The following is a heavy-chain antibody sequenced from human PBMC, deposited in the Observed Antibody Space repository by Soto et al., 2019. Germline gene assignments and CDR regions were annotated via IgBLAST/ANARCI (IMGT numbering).Heavy chain of an antibody. J-gene: IGHJ4*02. Sequence: EVQLLESGGGLVQPGGSLRLSCAASGFTFRSYAMNWVRQAPGKGLVWVPGSSGSGGSTYYSDSVKGRRTISRDKSKNTLYLQLTRLRGEDTDVYDCASRATGTEVDYWGQGTRVTVSS. CDR1: GFTFRSYA. D-gene: IGHD1-1*01. CDR2: SSGSGGST. V-gene: IGHV3-23*01. CDR3: ASRATGTEVDY.